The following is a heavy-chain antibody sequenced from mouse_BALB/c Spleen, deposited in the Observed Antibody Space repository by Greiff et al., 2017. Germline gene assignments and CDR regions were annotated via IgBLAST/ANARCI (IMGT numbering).Heavy chain of an antibody. D-gene: IGHD2-14*01. V-gene: IGHV2-9*02. CDR3: ARERYDEGPFAY. CDR1: GFSLTSYG. Sequence: VQGVESGPGLVAPSQSLSITCTVSGFSLTSYGVHWVRQPPGKGLEWLGVIWAGGSTNYNSALMSRLSISKDNSKSQVFLKMNSLQTDDTAMYYCARERYDEGPFAYWGQGTLVTVSA. CDR2: IWAGGST. J-gene: IGHJ3*01.